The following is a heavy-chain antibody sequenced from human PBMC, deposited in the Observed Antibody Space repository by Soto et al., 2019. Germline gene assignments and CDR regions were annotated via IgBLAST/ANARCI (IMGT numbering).Heavy chain of an antibody. D-gene: IGHD6-19*01. V-gene: IGHV3-30*14. CDR2: ISYDGSDI. J-gene: IGHJ4*02. CDR3: ARSYSSGWSYYFDY. Sequence: QVQLVESGGGVVQPGRSLRLSCAASGFTFSSYAVHWVRQAPGKGLEWVAFISYDGSDINYGDSVKGRFTISRDNSKNTLYLQVNSLSAEDTAVYFCARSYSSGWSYYFDYWGQGTLVTVSS. CDR1: GFTFSSYA.